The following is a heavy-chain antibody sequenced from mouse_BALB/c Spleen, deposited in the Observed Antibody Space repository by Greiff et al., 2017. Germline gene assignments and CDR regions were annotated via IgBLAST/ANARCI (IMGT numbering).Heavy chain of an antibody. CDR1: GFTFTDYY. CDR3: ARDHRPWFAY. CDR2: IRNKANGYTT. V-gene: IGHV7-3*02. Sequence: EVKLMESGGGLVQPGGSLRLSCATSGFTFTDYYMSWVRQPPGKALEWLGFIRNKANGYTTEYSASVKGRFTISRDNSQSILYLQMNTLRAEDSATYYCARDHRPWFAYWGQGTLVTVSA. J-gene: IGHJ3*01.